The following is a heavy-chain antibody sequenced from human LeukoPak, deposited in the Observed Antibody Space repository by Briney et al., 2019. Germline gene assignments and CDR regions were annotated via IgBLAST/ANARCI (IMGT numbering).Heavy chain of an antibody. V-gene: IGHV3-20*04. CDR1: GFTFDDYG. J-gene: IGHJ4*02. CDR2: INWNGGST. CDR3: ARDPDYYDSSGYLDY. D-gene: IGHD3-22*01. Sequence: GGSLRLSCAASGFTFDDYGMSWVRQAPGKGLEWVSGINWNGGSTGYADSVKGRFTISRDNAKNSLYLQMNSLRAEDTAVYYCARDPDYYDSSGYLDYWGQGTLVTVSS.